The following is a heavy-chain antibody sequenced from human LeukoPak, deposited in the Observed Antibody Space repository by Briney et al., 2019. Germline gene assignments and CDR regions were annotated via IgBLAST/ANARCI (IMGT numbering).Heavy chain of an antibody. D-gene: IGHD3-16*02. CDR3: ARDIEAFDI. J-gene: IGHJ3*02. Sequence: GESLRLPCAASGFTFSTYWMSWVRQAPGKGLEWVANIKRDGSEEYYVDSVKGRFTISRDNAKNSLYLQMNSLRAEDTAVYYCARDIEAFDIWGQGTMVTVSS. CDR2: IKRDGSEE. CDR1: GFTFSTYW. V-gene: IGHV3-7*01.